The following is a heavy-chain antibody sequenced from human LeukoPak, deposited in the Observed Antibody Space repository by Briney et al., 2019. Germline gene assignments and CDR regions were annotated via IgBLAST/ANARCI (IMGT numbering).Heavy chain of an antibody. Sequence: PGGSLRLSCAASGFTVSSNYMSWVRQAPGKGLEWVSVIYSGGSTYYADSVKGRFTISRDNSKNTLYLQMNSLRAEDTAVYYCARDLREAGWLVPYYFDYWGQGTLVTVSS. D-gene: IGHD6-19*01. J-gene: IGHJ4*02. CDR1: GFTVSSNY. CDR3: ARDLREAGWLVPYYFDY. CDR2: IYSGGST. V-gene: IGHV3-66*01.